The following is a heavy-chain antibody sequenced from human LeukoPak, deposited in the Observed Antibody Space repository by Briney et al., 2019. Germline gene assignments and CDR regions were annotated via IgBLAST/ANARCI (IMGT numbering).Heavy chain of an antibody. Sequence: GGSLRLSCAASGFIFSNYYMHWVRQAPGKGLVWVSRIKSDGSSTSYADSVKGRFTISRDNAKNTLYLQMNSLRAEDTAVYYCARDYYYDTSELQSYYYYYYMDVWGKGTTVTISS. CDR2: IKSDGSST. J-gene: IGHJ6*03. V-gene: IGHV3-74*01. CDR3: ARDYYYDTSELQSYYYYYYMDV. CDR1: GFIFSNYY. D-gene: IGHD3-22*01.